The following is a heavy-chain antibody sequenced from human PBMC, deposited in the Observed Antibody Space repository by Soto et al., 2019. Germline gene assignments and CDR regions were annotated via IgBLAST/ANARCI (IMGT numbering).Heavy chain of an antibody. D-gene: IGHD3-3*01. CDR2: ISAYNGNT. CDR3: ARGALRFLEWLLEAFDI. CDR1: GYTFTSYG. V-gene: IGHV1-18*01. J-gene: IGHJ3*02. Sequence: ASVKVSCKASGYTFTSYGISWVRQAPGQGLEWMGWISAYNGNTNYAQKLQGRVTMTTDTSTSTAYMELRSLRSDDTAVYYCARGALRFLEWLLEAFDIWGQGTMVTVSS.